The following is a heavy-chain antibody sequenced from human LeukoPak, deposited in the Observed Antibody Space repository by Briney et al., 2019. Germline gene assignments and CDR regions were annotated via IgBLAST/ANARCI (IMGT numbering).Heavy chain of an antibody. CDR2: INHSGST. CDR3: ARARWGRSSTSCPGGYFQH. J-gene: IGHJ1*01. V-gene: IGHV4-34*01. CDR1: GGSFSGYY. D-gene: IGHD2-2*01. Sequence: KPSETLSLTCAVYGGSFSGYYWSWIRQPPGKGLEWIGEINHSGSTNYNPSLKSRVTMSVDTSKNQFSLKLSSVTAADTAVYYCARARWGRSSTSCPGGYFQHWGQGTLVTVSS.